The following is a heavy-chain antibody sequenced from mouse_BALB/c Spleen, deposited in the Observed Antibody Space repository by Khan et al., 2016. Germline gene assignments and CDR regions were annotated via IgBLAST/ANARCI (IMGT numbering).Heavy chain of an antibody. D-gene: IGHD1-1*01. J-gene: IGHJ1*01. Sequence: QIQLVQSGPELKKPGKTVKISCKASGYTFTNYGMNWVKQAPGKGLKWMGWINTYSGESTYADDFKGRFAFSLETSANPAYLQINNLKNADTATXYCARYRDYYGSSRYFDDWGAGTTVTVSS. CDR1: GYTFTNYG. CDR3: ARYRDYYGSSRYFDD. V-gene: IGHV9-3-1*01. CDR2: INTYSGES.